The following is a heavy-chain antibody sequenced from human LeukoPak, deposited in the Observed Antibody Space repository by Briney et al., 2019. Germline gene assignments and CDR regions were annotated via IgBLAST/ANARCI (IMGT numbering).Heavy chain of an antibody. CDR3: AKAGRSGWYPGWPFDI. CDR2: IRDSGAST. CDR1: GFTFLTYA. V-gene: IGHV3-23*01. D-gene: IGHD6-19*01. Sequence: GGSLRLSCAASGFTFLTYAMSWVRQAPGKGLQWVSVIRDSGASTYYADSVKGRFTISRDNSKNTLYLQMNSLRAEDTAVYYCAKAGRSGWYPGWPFDIWGQGTMVTVFS. J-gene: IGHJ3*02.